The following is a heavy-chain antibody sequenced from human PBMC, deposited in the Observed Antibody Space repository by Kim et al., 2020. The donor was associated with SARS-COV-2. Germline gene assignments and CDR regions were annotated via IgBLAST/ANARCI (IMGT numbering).Heavy chain of an antibody. CDR3: ARGRSTCAVDWFDP. D-gene: IGHD1-1*01. V-gene: IGHV3-30*07. J-gene: IGHJ5*02. Sequence: ADSVKGRFTISRDNYQNTLYLQMSSLRAEDTATYYCARGRSTCAVDWFDPWGQGTLVTVSS.